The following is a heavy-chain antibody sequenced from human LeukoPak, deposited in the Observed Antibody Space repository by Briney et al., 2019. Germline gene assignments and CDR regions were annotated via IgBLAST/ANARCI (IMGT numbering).Heavy chain of an antibody. CDR1: GFTFSDYS. CDR3: ASYCSSSSCYGYYYAMDV. Sequence: GGSLRLSCAASGFTFSDYSMSWIRQAPGKGLEWVSYISNSGSTIYYADSVKGRFTISRDNAKNSLYLQMNSLRAEDTAVYYCASYCSSSSCYGYYYAMDVWGQGTTVTVSS. CDR2: ISNSGSTI. J-gene: IGHJ6*02. V-gene: IGHV3-11*01. D-gene: IGHD2-15*01.